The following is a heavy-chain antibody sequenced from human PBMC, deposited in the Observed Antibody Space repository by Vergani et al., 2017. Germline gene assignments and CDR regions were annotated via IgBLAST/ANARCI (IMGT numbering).Heavy chain of an antibody. V-gene: IGHV3-43D*04. CDR3: AILGYCSGGSCRRNYYYGMDV. CDR2: IIWDGGST. D-gene: IGHD2-15*01. CDR1: GFTFDDYA. Sequence: EVQLVESGGVVVQPGGSLRLSCAASGFTFDDYAMHWVRQAPGKGLEWVSLIIWDGGSTYYADSVKGRFTISRDNSKNSLYLQMNSLRAEDTALYYCAILGYCSGGSCRRNYYYGMDVWGQGTTVTVSS. J-gene: IGHJ6*02.